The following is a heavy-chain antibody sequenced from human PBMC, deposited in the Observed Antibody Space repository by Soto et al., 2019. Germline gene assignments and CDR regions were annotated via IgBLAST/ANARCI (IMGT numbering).Heavy chain of an antibody. D-gene: IGHD6-19*01. J-gene: IGHJ6*02. CDR1: GGTFSSYA. V-gene: IGHV1-69*12. Sequence: QVQLVQSGAEVKKPGSSVKVSCKASGGTFSSYAISWVRQAPGQGLEWMGGIIPIFGTANYAQKFQGRVTITADESTSTAYMELSSLRSEDTAVYYCARRGYIAVAGYYYYYGMDVWGQGTTVTVSS. CDR2: IIPIFGTA. CDR3: ARRGYIAVAGYYYYYGMDV.